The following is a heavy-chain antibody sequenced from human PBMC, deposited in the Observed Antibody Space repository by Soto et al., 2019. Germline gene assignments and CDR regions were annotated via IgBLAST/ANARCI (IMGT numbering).Heavy chain of an antibody. V-gene: IGHV4-39*01. D-gene: IGHD6-13*01. CDR1: GDSISSSNYY. J-gene: IGHJ6*01. CDR3: ERHVGQQLRYYYYGLDV. CDR2: IFYSGST. Sequence: SKTLSLTCSVSGDSISSSNYYWGWIRQPPGKGLEWIGNIFYSGSTYYHPSLKSRVTISVDTSKNQFSLKLSSVTAADAAIYYCERHVGQQLRYYYYGLDVWGLWAEGTV.